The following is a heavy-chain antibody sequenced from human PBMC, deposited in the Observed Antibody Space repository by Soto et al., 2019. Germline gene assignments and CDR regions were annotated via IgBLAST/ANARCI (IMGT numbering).Heavy chain of an antibody. V-gene: IGHV1-46*01. CDR1: GYTFTSYY. D-gene: IGHD6-13*01. CDR3: ARGAAIAAAGVTEWFDP. CDR2: INPSGGST. Sequence: ASVKVSCKASGYTFTSYYMHWVRQAPGQGLEWMGIINPSGGSTSYAQKFQGRVTMTRDTSTSTVYMELSSLRSEDTAVYYCARGAAIAAAGVTEWFDPWGKGTLVTVSS. J-gene: IGHJ5*02.